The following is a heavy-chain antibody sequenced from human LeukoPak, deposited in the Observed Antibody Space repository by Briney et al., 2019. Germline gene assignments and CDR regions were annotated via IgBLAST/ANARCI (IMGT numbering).Heavy chain of an antibody. J-gene: IGHJ1*01. D-gene: IGHD6-13*01. V-gene: IGHV3-9*03. CDR3: AKSPLAAAGPGYFQH. CDR1: GFTFNSYA. Sequence: GGSLRLPCAASGFTFNSYAMHWVRQAPGKGLEWVSGISWNSGSIGYADSVKGRFTISRDNAKNSLYLQMNSLRAEDMALYYCAKSPLAAAGPGYFQHWGQGTLVTVSS. CDR2: ISWNSGSI.